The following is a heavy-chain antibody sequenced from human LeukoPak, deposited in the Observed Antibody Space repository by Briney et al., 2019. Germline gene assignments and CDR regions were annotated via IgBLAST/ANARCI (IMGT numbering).Heavy chain of an antibody. V-gene: IGHV1-69*05. CDR3: ARGPHRVNWFDP. Sequence: SVKVSCKASGGTFSSYAISWVRQAPGQGLEWMGGIIPIFGTANYAQKFQGRVTITRNTSISTAYMELSSLRSEDTAVYYCARGPHRVNWFDPWGQGTLVTVSS. CDR1: GGTFSSYA. J-gene: IGHJ5*02. CDR2: IIPIFGTA. D-gene: IGHD2-21*01.